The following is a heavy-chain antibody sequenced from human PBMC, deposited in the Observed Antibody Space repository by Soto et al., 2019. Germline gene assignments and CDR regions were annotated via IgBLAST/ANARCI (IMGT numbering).Heavy chain of an antibody. V-gene: IGHV3-33*05. J-gene: IGHJ4*02. CDR1: GFTFGLYG. CDR3: AREGLKLRRDLDF. CDR2: ILYDGSIK. D-gene: IGHD2-15*01. Sequence: HPGGSLRLSCSASGFTFGLYGLHWVRRAPGKGLEWVAIILYDGSIKFYADSVKGRFTISRDNSKNTVSLQMSSLRAEDTAVYYCAREGLKLRRDLDFWGQGTVVTVSS.